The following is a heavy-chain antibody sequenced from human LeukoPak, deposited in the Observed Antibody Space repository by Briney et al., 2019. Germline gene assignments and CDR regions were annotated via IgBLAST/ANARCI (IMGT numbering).Heavy chain of an antibody. CDR2: IYYSGST. D-gene: IGHD6-6*01. CDR1: GGSISSSSYY. J-gene: IGHJ4*02. Sequence: PSETLSLTCTVSGGSISSSSYYWGWIRQPPGKGLEWIGSIYYSGSTYYNPSLKSRVTISVDTSRNQFSLKLSSVTAADTAVYYCARDRWDEGGSSYPFDYWGQGTLVTVSS. V-gene: IGHV4-39*07. CDR3: ARDRWDEGGSSYPFDY.